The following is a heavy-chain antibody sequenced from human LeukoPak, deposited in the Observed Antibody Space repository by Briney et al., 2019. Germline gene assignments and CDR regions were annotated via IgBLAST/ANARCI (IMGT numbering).Heavy chain of an antibody. CDR2: INPSGGST. CDR1: GYTFTSYY. D-gene: IGHD5-18*01. V-gene: IGHV1-46*01. CDR3: ARDAVERGYSYGYLDY. Sequence: GASVKVSCKASGYTFTSYYMHWVRQAPGQGLEWMGIINPSGGSTSYAQKFQGRVTMTRDTSTSTVYMELSSLRSEDTAVYYCARDAVERGYSYGYLDYWGQGTLVTVSS. J-gene: IGHJ4*02.